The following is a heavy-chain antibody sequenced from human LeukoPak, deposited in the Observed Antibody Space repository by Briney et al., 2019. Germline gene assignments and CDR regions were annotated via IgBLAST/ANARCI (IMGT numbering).Heavy chain of an antibody. D-gene: IGHD3-22*01. CDR1: GFTLSSYS. Sequence: GGSLRLSCAASGFTLSSYSMNWVRQAPGKGLEWVSYISGSSSTIYISSTSSTTYYADSVKGRFTISRDNAKNSLYLQMNSLRAEDTAVYYCAKDRLTMTHRRLGIIGYWGQGTLVTVSS. CDR3: AKDRLTMTHRRLGIIGY. CDR2: ISGSSSTIYISSTSSTT. J-gene: IGHJ4*02. V-gene: IGHV3-48*01.